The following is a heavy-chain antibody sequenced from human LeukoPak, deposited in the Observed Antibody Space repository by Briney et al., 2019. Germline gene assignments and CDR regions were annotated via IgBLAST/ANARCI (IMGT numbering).Heavy chain of an antibody. CDR3: ASHGMSGSYTY. CDR1: GGSFSGYY. Sequence: SETLSLTCAVYGGSFSGYYWSWIRQPPGKGLEWIGCIYTSGSTNYNPSLKSRVAISIDTSKNQFSLKLTSVTAADTAVYYCASHGMSGSYTYWGQGTLVTVSS. J-gene: IGHJ4*02. D-gene: IGHD1-26*01. V-gene: IGHV4-4*09. CDR2: IYTSGST.